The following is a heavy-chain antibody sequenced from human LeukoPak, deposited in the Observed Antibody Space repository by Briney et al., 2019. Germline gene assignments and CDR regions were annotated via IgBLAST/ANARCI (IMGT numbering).Heavy chain of an antibody. CDR1: GGTFSSYA. D-gene: IGHD3-22*01. CDR3: ASFQSSGYYRTDY. J-gene: IGHJ4*02. Sequence: SVKVSCKASGGTFSSYAISWVRQAPGQGLEWMGGIIPIFGTANYAQKFQGRVTITADESTSTAYMELSSLRSEDTAVYYCASFQSSGYYRTDYWGQGTLVTVSS. CDR2: IIPIFGTA. V-gene: IGHV1-69*13.